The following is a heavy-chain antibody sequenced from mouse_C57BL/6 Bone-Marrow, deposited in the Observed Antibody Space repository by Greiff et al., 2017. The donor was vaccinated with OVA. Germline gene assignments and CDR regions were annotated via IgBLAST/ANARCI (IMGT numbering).Heavy chain of an antibody. CDR3: ARYSDNYDGRWYFDD. CDR2: INPGSGGT. V-gene: IGHV1-54*01. D-gene: IGHD2-12*01. CDR1: GYAFTNYL. Sequence: QVQLQQSGAELVRPGTSVKVSCKASGYAFTNYLIEWVKQRPGQGLEWIGVINPGSGGTNYNEKFKGKATLTADKSSSTAYMQLSSLTSEDSADDCGARYSDNYDGRWYFDDWGKGTTVTVSS. J-gene: IGHJ1*03.